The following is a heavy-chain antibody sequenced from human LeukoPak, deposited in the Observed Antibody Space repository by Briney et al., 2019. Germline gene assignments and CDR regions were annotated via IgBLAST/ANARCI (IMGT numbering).Heavy chain of an antibody. V-gene: IGHV3-23*01. Sequence: GGSLRLSCAASGFTFSSFALSWVRQAPGKGLEWVSAIRGSGGSTYYADSVKGRFTISRDNSKNTLYLQMNSLRAEDTAVYYCANQAPRYSSSWRDAFDIWGQGTMVTVSS. J-gene: IGHJ3*02. CDR1: GFTFSSFA. CDR3: ANQAPRYSSSWRDAFDI. CDR2: IRGSGGST. D-gene: IGHD6-13*01.